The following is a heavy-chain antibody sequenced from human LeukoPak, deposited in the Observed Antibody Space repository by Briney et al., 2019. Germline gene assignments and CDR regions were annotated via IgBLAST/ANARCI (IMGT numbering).Heavy chain of an antibody. V-gene: IGHV1-2*02. CDR1: GYTFTGYY. Sequence: ASVKVSCKASGYTFTGYYMHWVRQAPGQGLEWMGWINPNSGGTNYAQKFQGRVTMTRDTSISTAYMELSRLRSDDTAVYYCARGRDSSSWTEFDYWGQGTLVTVSS. J-gene: IGHJ4*02. CDR2: INPNSGGT. D-gene: IGHD6-13*01. CDR3: ARGRDSSSWTEFDY.